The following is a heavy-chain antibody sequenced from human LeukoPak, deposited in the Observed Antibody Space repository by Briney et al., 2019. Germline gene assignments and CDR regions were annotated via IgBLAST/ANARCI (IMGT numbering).Heavy chain of an antibody. CDR1: GGSFSGYY. CDR3: ARGQSITMVRGVNYFDY. J-gene: IGHJ4*02. CDR2: INHSGST. Sequence: SETLSLTCAVYGGSFSGYYWSWIRQPPGKGLEWIGEINHSGSTNYNPSLKSRVTISVDTSKNQFSLKLSSVTAADTAVYYCARGQSITMVRGVNYFDYWGQGILVTVSS. D-gene: IGHD3-10*01. V-gene: IGHV4-34*01.